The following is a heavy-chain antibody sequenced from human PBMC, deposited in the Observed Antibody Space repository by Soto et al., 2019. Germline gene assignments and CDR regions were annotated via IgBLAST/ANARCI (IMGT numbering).Heavy chain of an antibody. Sequence: SETLSLTCTVSGGSISSYYWSWIRQPPGKGLEWIGYIYYSGSTNYNPSLKSRVTISVDTSKNQFSLKLSSVTAADTAVYYCARVDPGDSSGRALDYWGQGTLVTVSS. CDR3: ARVDPGDSSGRALDY. J-gene: IGHJ4*02. CDR1: GGSISSYY. D-gene: IGHD3-22*01. V-gene: IGHV4-59*01. CDR2: IYYSGST.